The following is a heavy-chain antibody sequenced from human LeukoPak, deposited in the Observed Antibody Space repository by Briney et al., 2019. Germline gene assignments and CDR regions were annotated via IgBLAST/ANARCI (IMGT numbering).Heavy chain of an antibody. CDR3: ARLKNRGYFDY. D-gene: IGHD7-27*01. J-gene: IGHJ4*02. Sequence: SQTLSLTCTVSGGSISSGGYYWSWIRQHPGKGLEWIGYIYYSGSTYYNPSLKSRVTISVDTSKNQFSLKLSSVTAADTAVYYCARLKNRGYFDYWGQGTLSPSPQ. CDR2: IYYSGST. CDR1: GGSISSGGYY. V-gene: IGHV4-31*03.